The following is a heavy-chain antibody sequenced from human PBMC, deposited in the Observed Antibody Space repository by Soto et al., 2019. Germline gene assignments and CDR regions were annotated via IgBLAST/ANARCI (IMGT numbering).Heavy chain of an antibody. Sequence: QVQLVESGGGVVQPGRSLRLSCAASGFTFSSYGMHWVRQAPGKGLEWVAFISYDGINKYYADSVKGRFTISRDNSKNRLYLQMSSLRAAETAVYYCAKDRWVRQLRSYFDYWGQGTLVTVSS. CDR1: GFTFSSYG. CDR3: AKDRWVRQLRSYFDY. J-gene: IGHJ4*02. D-gene: IGHD4-17*01. V-gene: IGHV3-30*18. CDR2: ISYDGINK.